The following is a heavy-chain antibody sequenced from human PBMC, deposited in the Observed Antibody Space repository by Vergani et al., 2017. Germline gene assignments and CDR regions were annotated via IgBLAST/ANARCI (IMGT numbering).Heavy chain of an antibody. Sequence: QVQLVESGGGLVKPGGSLRLSCAASGFTFSDYYMSWIRQAPGKGLEWVSYISSSSSYTNYADSVKGRFTISRDNAKNSLYLQMNSLRAEGTAVYYCARDRVGVGGSYYYFDDWGQGTLVTVSS. D-gene: IGHD1-26*01. V-gene: IGHV3-11*06. CDR1: GFTFSDYY. CDR2: ISSSSSYT. CDR3: ARDRVGVGGSYYYFDD. J-gene: IGHJ4*02.